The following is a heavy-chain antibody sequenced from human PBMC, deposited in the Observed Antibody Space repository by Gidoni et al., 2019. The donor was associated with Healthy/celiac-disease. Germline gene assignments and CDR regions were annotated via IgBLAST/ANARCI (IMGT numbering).Heavy chain of an antibody. J-gene: IGHJ4*02. CDR3: ARLQSIAAPYFDY. CDR1: GYSFTNYW. Sequence: EVQLVQSGAEVKKPGESLKISCKGSGYSFTNYWIGWVRQMPVKGLGGMGIIYPGDSDTSYSPPFRGQVTISADKSISTAYLQWSSLKAADTAMYYCARLQSIAAPYFDYWGQGTLVTVSS. CDR2: IYPGDSDT. V-gene: IGHV5-51*01. D-gene: IGHD6-6*01.